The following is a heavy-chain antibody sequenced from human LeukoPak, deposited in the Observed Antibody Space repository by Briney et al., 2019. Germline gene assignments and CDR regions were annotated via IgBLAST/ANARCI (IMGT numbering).Heavy chain of an antibody. CDR3: ARVMQQQLGGPYYYYYYYMDV. Sequence: PSETLSLTCAVYGGSFSGYYWSWIRQPPGKGLEWIGEINHSGSTNYNPSLKSRFTISVDTSKNQFSLKLSSVTAADTAVYYCARVMQQQLGGPYYYYYYYMDVWGKGTTVTVSS. V-gene: IGHV4-34*01. J-gene: IGHJ6*03. CDR1: GGSFSGYY. CDR2: INHSGST. D-gene: IGHD6-13*01.